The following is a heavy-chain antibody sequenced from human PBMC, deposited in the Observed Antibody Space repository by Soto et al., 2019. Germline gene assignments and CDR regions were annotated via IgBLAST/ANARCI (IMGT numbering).Heavy chain of an antibody. Sequence: QVQLRESGPGLVKPSQTLSLTCTVSGGSISSGGYYWSWIRQHPGKGLEWIGYIYYSGSTYYNPSLTSLFTISVQTSKTQFPLTLCCVTAADTAVYYCGWGPGIWGQGTRVTVSS. J-gene: IGHJ4*02. D-gene: IGHD1-26*01. CDR3: GWGPGI. CDR1: GGSISSGGYY. V-gene: IGHV4-31*01. CDR2: IYYSGST.